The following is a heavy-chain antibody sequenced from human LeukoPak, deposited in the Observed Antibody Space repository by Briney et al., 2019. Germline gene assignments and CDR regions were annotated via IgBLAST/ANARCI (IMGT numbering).Heavy chain of an antibody. D-gene: IGHD6-6*01. J-gene: IGHJ5*02. CDR1: GYTFTSYY. CDR3: ARDRGSSIWFDP. CDR2: INPSGGST. V-gene: IGHV1-46*01. Sequence: GASVKVSCKASGYTFTSYYMHWVRQAPGQGLEWMGIINPSGGSTSYAQKFQGRVTMTRDTSTSTAYMELRSLRSDDTAVYYCARDRGSSIWFDPWGQGTLVTVSS.